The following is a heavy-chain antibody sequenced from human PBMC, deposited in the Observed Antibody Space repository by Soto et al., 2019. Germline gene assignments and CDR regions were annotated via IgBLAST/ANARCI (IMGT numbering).Heavy chain of an antibody. CDR1: GFTFTNYF. CDR2: ISNSHNTN. J-gene: IGHJ6*02. CDR3: TRNASRQTDGLGGLDV. D-gene: IGHD1-1*01. V-gene: IGHV3-48*04. Sequence: DVQLVESGGGLVQPGGSLRLSCTGSGFTFTNYFIHWVRQAPGGGLEWLSYISNSHNTNYYEDYVKGSFTISRDNAKNSMFLQLDSLRIEDTAVYYYTRNASRQTDGLGGLDVWGHGTRVIVSS.